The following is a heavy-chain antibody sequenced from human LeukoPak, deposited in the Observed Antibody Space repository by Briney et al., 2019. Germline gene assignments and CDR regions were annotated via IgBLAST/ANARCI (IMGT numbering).Heavy chain of an antibody. CDR2: IYYNGNT. J-gene: IGHJ3*02. CDR1: GASISSSY. Sequence: PSETLSLTCIVSGASISSSYWSWVRQPPGKRLEWIGFIYYNGNTNSNPSLKSRVTISADTSENQFSLKLSSVTAADTAVYYCVRGNYDNRGYSNAFDIWRQGAMVTVSS. V-gene: IGHV4-59*01. D-gene: IGHD2-15*01. CDR3: VRGNYDNRGYSNAFDI.